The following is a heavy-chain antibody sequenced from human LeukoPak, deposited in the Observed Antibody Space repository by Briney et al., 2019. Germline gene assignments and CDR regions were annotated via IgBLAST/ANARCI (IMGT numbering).Heavy chain of an antibody. D-gene: IGHD6-13*01. V-gene: IGHV3-33*01. CDR2: IWYDGSNK. CDR3: ARDSSSTRYADY. CDR1: GFTFSSYG. Sequence: PGRSLRLSCAASGFTFSSYGMHWVRQAPGKGLEWVALIWYDGSNKYYADSVKGRFTISRDNSNNTLYLQMNSLRAEDTAVYYCARDSSSTRYADYWGQGTLVTVSS. J-gene: IGHJ4*02.